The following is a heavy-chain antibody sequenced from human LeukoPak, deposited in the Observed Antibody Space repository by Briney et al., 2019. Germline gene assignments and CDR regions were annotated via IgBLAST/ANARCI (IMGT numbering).Heavy chain of an antibody. J-gene: IGHJ4*02. Sequence: SETLSLTCAVYGGSFSGYYWSWIRQPPGKGLEWIGEINHSGSTNYDPSLKGRVTISVDTSKNQFSLKLSSVTAAYTAVYYCARAPSIGYFDYWGQGTLVTVSS. CDR2: INHSGST. CDR3: ARAPSIGYFDY. CDR1: GGSFSGYY. V-gene: IGHV4-34*01.